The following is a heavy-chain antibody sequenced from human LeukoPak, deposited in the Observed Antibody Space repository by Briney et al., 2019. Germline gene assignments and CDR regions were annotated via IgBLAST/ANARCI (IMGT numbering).Heavy chain of an antibody. V-gene: IGHV1-46*01. CDR2: INPSGSSA. J-gene: IGHJ5*02. CDR1: GYTFTGYY. CDR3: ARDNSVGETAWWFDP. Sequence: ASVKVSCKASGYTFTGYYMHWVRQAPGQGLEWMGFINPSGSSAAYAQKFQGRLTMTRDMFTSTDYMELTSLTSDDTAVYYCARDNSVGETAWWFDPWGQRTLVTVSS. D-gene: IGHD1-26*01.